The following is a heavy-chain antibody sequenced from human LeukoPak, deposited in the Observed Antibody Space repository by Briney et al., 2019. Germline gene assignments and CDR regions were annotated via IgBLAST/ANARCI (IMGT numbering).Heavy chain of an antibody. CDR3: ARAWVSGRYYFDC. CDR2: IYRGGST. Sequence: GGSLRLSCAASGFTVSSNCMSWVRQAPGKGLEWVSVIYRGGSTYYAGSVKGRFTITRDNYKNTLYLQMSSLTSEDRAVYYCARAWVSGRYYFDCWGQGTLVTVSS. CDR1: GFTVSSNC. V-gene: IGHV3-53*01. J-gene: IGHJ4*02. D-gene: IGHD1-26*01.